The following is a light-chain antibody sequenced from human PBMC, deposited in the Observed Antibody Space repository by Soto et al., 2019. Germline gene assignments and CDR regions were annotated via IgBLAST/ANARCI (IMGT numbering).Light chain of an antibody. CDR3: MQALQNPPFMYT. V-gene: IGKV2-28*01. Sequence: DIVMTQSPLSLPVTPGEPASISCRSSQSLLHSNGYNYLDWYLQKPGQSPQLLIYLGSNRASGVPDRFSGSGSGTDFTMKISRVEAEDVGVYYCMQALQNPPFMYTFGQGTKLEIK. CDR2: LGS. J-gene: IGKJ2*01. CDR1: QSLLHSNGYNY.